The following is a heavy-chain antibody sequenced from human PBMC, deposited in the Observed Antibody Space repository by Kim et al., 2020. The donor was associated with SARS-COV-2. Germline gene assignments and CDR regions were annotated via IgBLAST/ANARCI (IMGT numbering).Heavy chain of an antibody. Sequence: GGSLRLSCAASGFTFSSYAMSWVRQAPGKGLEWVSAISGSGGSTYNADSVKGRFTISRDNSKNTLYLQMNSPRAEDTAVYYCANVVEPYYYYGMDVWGQGTPCTASS. V-gene: IGHV3-23*01. CDR1: GFTFSSYA. CDR2: ISGSGGST. D-gene: IGHD2-15*01. J-gene: IGHJ6*02. CDR3: ANVVEPYYYYGMDV.